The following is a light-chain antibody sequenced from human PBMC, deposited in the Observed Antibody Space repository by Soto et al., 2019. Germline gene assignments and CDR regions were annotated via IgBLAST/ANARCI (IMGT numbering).Light chain of an antibody. CDR2: GAS. CDR1: QSVNSNY. Sequence: EIVLTQSPGTLSLSPGERATLSCRASQSVNSNYLARYQQKSGQAPRLLIYGASSRATGIPDKFSGSGSGTNFTLTISRLDPEDFAAYYCQQYGSSPITFGQGTRLEIK. CDR3: QQYGSSPIT. V-gene: IGKV3-20*01. J-gene: IGKJ5*01.